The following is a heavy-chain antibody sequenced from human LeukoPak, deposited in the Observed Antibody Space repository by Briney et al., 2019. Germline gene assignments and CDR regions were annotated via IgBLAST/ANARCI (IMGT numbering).Heavy chain of an antibody. CDR1: GFTFDDYA. Sequence: GGSLRLSCAASGFTFDDYAMHWVRQAPGKGLEWVSLISGDGGRTYYAEFVEGRFTISGDNSKNSLYLQMNSLRTEDTALYYCAKGGYYYDSSGHDYWGQGTLVTVSS. CDR3: AKGGYYYDSSGHDY. V-gene: IGHV3-43*02. J-gene: IGHJ4*02. D-gene: IGHD3-22*01. CDR2: ISGDGGRT.